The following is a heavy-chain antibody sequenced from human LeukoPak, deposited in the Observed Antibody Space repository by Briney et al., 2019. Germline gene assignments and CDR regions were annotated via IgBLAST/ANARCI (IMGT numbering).Heavy chain of an antibody. J-gene: IGHJ4*02. CDR1: GFTYSNYA. D-gene: IGHD3-22*01. CDR2: ISYDESNK. V-gene: IGHV3-30-3*01. Sequence: GGSLRLSCAASGFTYSNYAMHWVRQAPGKGLEWVAIISYDESNKYYADSVKGRFTISRDNPKNTLYLQMNSLRAEDTAVYYCASSGYYYGSFDYWGQGTLVTVSS. CDR3: ASSGYYYGSFDY.